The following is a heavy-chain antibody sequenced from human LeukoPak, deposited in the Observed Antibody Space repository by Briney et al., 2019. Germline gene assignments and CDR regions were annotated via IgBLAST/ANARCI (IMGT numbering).Heavy chain of an antibody. J-gene: IGHJ5*01. CDR2: ISGSGGST. V-gene: IGHV3-23*01. D-gene: IGHD3-22*01. CDR1: GFTFSSYA. CDR3: AATRTYYYDSSGSTYNWFDS. Sequence: PGGSLRLSCAASGFTFSSYAMSWVRQAPGKGLEWVSAISGSGGSTYYADSVKGRFTISRDNSKNTLYLQMNSLRAEDTAVYYCAATRTYYYDSSGSTYNWFDSWGQGTLVTVSS.